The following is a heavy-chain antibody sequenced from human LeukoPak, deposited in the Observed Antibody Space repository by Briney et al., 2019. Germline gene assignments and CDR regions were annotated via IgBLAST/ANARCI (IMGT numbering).Heavy chain of an antibody. D-gene: IGHD4-17*01. CDR1: GFTFTSSA. V-gene: IGHV1-58*02. CDR3: ASGDVTATNNFDY. CDR2: IVVGSGNT. J-gene: IGHJ4*02. Sequence: SVKVSCKASGFTFTSSAMQWVRQARGQRLEWIGWIVVGSGNTNYAQKFQERVTITRDMSTSTAYMELSSLRSEDTAVYYCASGDVTATNNFDYWGQGTLVTVSS.